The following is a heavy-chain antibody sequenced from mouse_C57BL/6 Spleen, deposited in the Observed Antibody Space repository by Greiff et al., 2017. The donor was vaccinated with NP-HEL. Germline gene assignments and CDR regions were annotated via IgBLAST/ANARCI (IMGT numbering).Heavy chain of an antibody. CDR1: GYTFTSYW. CDR2: IDPSDSET. V-gene: IGHV1-52*01. Sequence: QVQLQQPGAELVRPGSSVKLSCKASGYTFTSYWMHWVKQRPIQGLEWIGNIDPSDSETHYNQKFKDKATLTVDKSSSTAYMQLSSLTSEDSAVYYCAREGDYSPSYFDYWGQGTTLTVSS. D-gene: IGHD2-12*01. CDR3: AREGDYSPSYFDY. J-gene: IGHJ2*01.